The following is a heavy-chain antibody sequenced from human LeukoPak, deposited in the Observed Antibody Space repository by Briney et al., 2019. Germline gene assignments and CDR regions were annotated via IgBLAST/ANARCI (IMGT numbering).Heavy chain of an antibody. CDR2: MSYDGSNK. V-gene: IGHV3-30-3*01. D-gene: IGHD5/OR15-5a*01. Sequence: GGSLRLSCAASGFTFSSYAMHWVRQAPGKGLEWVAVMSYDGSNKYYADSVRGRFTISRDNSKNTLYLQMNSLRADDTAVYYCARDLTGIGVYVAWGQGTLVTVSS. J-gene: IGHJ5*02. CDR1: GFTFSSYA. CDR3: ARDLTGIGVYVA.